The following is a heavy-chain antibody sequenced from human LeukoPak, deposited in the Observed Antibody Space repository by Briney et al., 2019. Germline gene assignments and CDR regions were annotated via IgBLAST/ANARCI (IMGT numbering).Heavy chain of an antibody. D-gene: IGHD5-18*01. CDR2: IYYSGST. V-gene: IGHV4-59*08. CDR1: GGSISSYY. CDR3: ARLGDTAMVDY. J-gene: IGHJ4*02. Sequence: SETLSLTCTVSGGSISSYYWSWIRQPPGKGLEWIGYIYYSGSTNYNPSLKSRVTISVDTSKNQFSLKLSSVTAADTAVYYCARLGDTAMVDYWGQGTLVTVSS.